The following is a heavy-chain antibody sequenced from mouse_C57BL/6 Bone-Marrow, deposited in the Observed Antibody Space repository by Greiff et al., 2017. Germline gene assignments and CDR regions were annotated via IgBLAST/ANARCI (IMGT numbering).Heavy chain of an antibody. Sequence: EVKLQESGGGLVKPGGSLKLSCAASGFTFSSYAMSWVRQTPEKRLEWVATISDGGSYAYYPDNVKGRFTISRDNAKNNLYLQMSHLKSEDTAMYYCARDLLCYYGFDYWGQGTTLTVSS. CDR3: ARDLLCYYGFDY. J-gene: IGHJ2*01. D-gene: IGHD1-1*01. V-gene: IGHV5-4*01. CDR2: ISDGGSYA. CDR1: GFTFSSYA.